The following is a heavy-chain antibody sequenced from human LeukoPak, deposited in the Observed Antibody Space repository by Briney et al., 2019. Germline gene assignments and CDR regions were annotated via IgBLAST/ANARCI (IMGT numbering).Heavy chain of an antibody. Sequence: ASVKVSCKASGDTFTDYYIHWVRQAPGQGLEWMGWINPNSGGTNYAQKFQGRVTMTRDTSISTAYMELSRLRSDDTAVYYCARGNYYDTSGYGNYNWFDPWGQGTLVTVSS. D-gene: IGHD3-22*01. V-gene: IGHV1-2*02. J-gene: IGHJ5*02. CDR2: INPNSGGT. CDR3: ARGNYYDTSGYGNYNWFDP. CDR1: GDTFTDYY.